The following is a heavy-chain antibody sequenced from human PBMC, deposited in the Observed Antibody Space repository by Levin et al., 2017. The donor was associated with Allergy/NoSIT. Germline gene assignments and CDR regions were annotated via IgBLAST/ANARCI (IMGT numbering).Heavy chain of an antibody. CDR2: ISYDGSNK. CDR1: GFTFSSYA. D-gene: IGHD3-10*01. V-gene: IGHV3-30-3*01. Sequence: PGGSLRLSCAASGFTFSSYAMHWVRQAPGKGLEWVAVISYDGSNKYYADSVKGRFTISRDNSKNTLYLQMNSLRAEDTAVYYCARVRGYYGSGSYPEYFQHWGQGTLVTVSS. CDR3: ARVRGYYGSGSYPEYFQH. J-gene: IGHJ1*01.